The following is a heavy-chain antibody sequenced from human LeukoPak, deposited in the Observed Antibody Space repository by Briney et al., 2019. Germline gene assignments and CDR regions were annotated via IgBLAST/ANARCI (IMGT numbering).Heavy chain of an antibody. V-gene: IGHV3-43*01. Sequence: GGSLRLSCAASGFSFGEYTLHWVRQAPGKGLEGVSLISWDGGSRDYADSVKGRFTISRDNSKNSLYLQMDSLRTEDTALYYCAKDLDSSGYRFYFRHWGQGTLVTVSS. CDR2: ISWDGGSR. J-gene: IGHJ1*01. CDR3: AKDLDSSGYRFYFRH. D-gene: IGHD3-22*01. CDR1: GFSFGEYT.